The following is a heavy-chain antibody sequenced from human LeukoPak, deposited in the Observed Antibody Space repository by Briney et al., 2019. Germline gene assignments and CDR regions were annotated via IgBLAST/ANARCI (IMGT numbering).Heavy chain of an antibody. CDR1: GFTFGDYY. J-gene: IGHJ3*01. V-gene: IGHV3-11*04. Sequence: GGSLRLSCAASGFTFGDYYMSWIRQAPGKGLEWVSYISSSGSTIYYADSVKGRFTISRDNAKNSLYLQMNSLRAEDTAVYYCARGDCSSATCYTKDAFDVWGQGTMVTVSS. D-gene: IGHD2-2*02. CDR3: ARGDCSSATCYTKDAFDV. CDR2: ISSSGSTI.